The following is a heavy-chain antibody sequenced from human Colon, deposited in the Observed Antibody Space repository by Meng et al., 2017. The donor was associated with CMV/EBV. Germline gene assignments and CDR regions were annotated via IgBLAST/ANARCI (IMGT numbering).Heavy chain of an antibody. CDR2: NSTGSSYI. CDR1: GFTFSSYA. CDR3: AREVVPGRRMDV. J-gene: IGHJ6*02. D-gene: IGHD6-6*01. V-gene: IGHV3-21*01. Sequence: GESLKISCAASGFTFSSYAMNWVRQAPGKGLEWVASNSTGSSYIYYADSLKGRFTISRDNAKDSLYLQIDSLRAEDTGVYYCAREVVPGRRMDVWGQGTTVTVSS.